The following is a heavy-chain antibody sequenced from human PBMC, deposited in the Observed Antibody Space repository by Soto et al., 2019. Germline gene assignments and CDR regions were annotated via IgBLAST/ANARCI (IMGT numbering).Heavy chain of an antibody. CDR3: ARATTTKDFDY. CDR2: IYHSGST. CDR1: GGSISSGGYS. V-gene: IGHV4-30-2*01. J-gene: IGHJ4*02. Sequence: SETLSLTCTVSGGSISSGGYSWSWIRQPPGKGLEWIGYIYHSGSTYYNSSLKSRVTISVDRSKNQFSLKLSSVTAADTAVYYCARATTTKDFDYWGQGTLVTVSS. D-gene: IGHD1-26*01.